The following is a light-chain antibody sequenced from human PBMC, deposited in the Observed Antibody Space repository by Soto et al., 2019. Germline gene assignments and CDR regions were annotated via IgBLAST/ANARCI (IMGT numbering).Light chain of an antibody. CDR2: EVT. Sequence: QSVLTQPPSASGFPGQSVTISCTGTSSDVGYYDYVSWYQQHPGKAPKLVIYEVTKRPSGVPDRVSASKSGNTASLTVSGLRAEDEADYYCSSYAGSNNLGVFGTGTKVTVL. CDR3: SSYAGSNNLGV. J-gene: IGLJ1*01. CDR1: SSDVGYYDY. V-gene: IGLV2-8*01.